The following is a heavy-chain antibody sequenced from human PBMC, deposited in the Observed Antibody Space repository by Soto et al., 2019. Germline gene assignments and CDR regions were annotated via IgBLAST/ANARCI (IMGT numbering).Heavy chain of an antibody. CDR1: GFSLTTSGEG. V-gene: IGHV2-5*02. Sequence: SGPTLVNPTQTLTLTCTFSGFSLTTSGEGVGWIRQSPGKAPEWLALIYWDDDKRYSPSLKSRLTITKDTSKNQVLLTMANLDTADTATYYCAHRVLRTVFGLVTTTAIYFDFWGQRTPVTVSS. CDR3: AHRVLRTVFGLVTTTAIYFDF. J-gene: IGHJ4*02. CDR2: IYWDDDK. D-gene: IGHD3-3*01.